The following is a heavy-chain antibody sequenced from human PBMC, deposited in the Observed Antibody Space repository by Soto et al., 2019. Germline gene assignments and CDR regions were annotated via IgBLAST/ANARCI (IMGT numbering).Heavy chain of an antibody. CDR1: GGTFSSYA. D-gene: IGHD2-2*02. CDR2: IIPIFGTA. V-gene: IGHV1-69*13. CDR3: ARHVVVPAAIIPYYYSYGMDV. Sequence: GASVKVSCKASGGTFSSYAISWVRQAPGQGLEWMGGIIPIFGTANYAQKFQGRVTITADESTSTAYMELSSLRSEDTAVYYCARHVVVPAAIIPYYYSYGMDVWGQGTTLTVSS. J-gene: IGHJ6*02.